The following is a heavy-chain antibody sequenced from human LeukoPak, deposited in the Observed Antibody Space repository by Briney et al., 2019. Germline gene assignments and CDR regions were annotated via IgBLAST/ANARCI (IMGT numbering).Heavy chain of an antibody. V-gene: IGHV1-24*01. CDR2: FDPEDGET. CDR3: VKSFSGWYSNFDY. D-gene: IGHD6-19*01. Sequence: ASVKVSCKVSGYTLTELSMHWVRQAPGKGLEWMGGFDPEDGETIYAQKFQGRVTMTEDTSTDTAYMELSSLRAEDTALYYCVKSFSGWYSNFDYWGQGTLVTVSS. J-gene: IGHJ4*02. CDR1: GYTLTELS.